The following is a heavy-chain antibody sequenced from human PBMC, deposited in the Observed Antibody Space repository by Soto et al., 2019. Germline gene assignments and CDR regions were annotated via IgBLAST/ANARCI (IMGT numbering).Heavy chain of an antibody. J-gene: IGHJ5*02. D-gene: IGHD2-15*01. CDR2: ISPGSRYP. Sequence: PGVSLRLSCASSGFTFSDYYMSWIRQAPGKGLEWLSYISPGSRYPAYADSVKGRFTISRDNARRSLSLQMNSLTVDDTAIYYCVRGGGGGLFDPWGQGSMVTVSS. CDR1: GFTFSDYY. V-gene: IGHV3-11*06. CDR3: VRGGGGGLFDP.